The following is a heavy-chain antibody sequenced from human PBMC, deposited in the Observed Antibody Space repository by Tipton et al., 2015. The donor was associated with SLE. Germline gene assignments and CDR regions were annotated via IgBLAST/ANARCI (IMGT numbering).Heavy chain of an antibody. J-gene: IGHJ4*02. V-gene: IGHV3-66*02. Sequence: SLRLSCAASGFTVSNNYMTWVRQAPGRGLEWVSLIFRDGNTYYADSVKGRFTISRDNSKNTLYLQMNSLTTEDTAVYYCTRGGPRLGLDDWGQGTLVTVSS. CDR3: TRGGPRLGLDD. CDR1: GFTVSNNY. CDR2: IFRDGNT. D-gene: IGHD6-19*01.